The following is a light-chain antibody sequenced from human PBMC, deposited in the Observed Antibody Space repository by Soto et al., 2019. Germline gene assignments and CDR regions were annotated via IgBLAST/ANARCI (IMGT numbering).Light chain of an antibody. CDR1: QSVSSN. V-gene: IGKV3-15*01. J-gene: IGKJ1*01. CDR3: QQYNSWPRA. CDR2: GAS. Sequence: EIVMTQSPASLSVSPGERATLSCRASQSVSSNLAWYQQKPGQAPRLLIYGASTRATGTPARFSASGSGTEFTLTISSLQSEDFAVYYCQQYNSWPRAFGQGTKVEIK.